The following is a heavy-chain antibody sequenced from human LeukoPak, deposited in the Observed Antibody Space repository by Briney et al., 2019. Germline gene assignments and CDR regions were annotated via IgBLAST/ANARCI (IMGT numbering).Heavy chain of an antibody. CDR2: INPSGGST. CDR1: GYTFTSYY. J-gene: IGHJ3*02. V-gene: IGHV1-46*01. D-gene: IGHD3-22*01. Sequence: ASVKVSCKASGYTFTSYYMHWVRQAPGQGLEWMGIINPSGGSTSYAQKFQGRVTMTRDTSTSTVYMELSSLRSEDTAVYYCAREKITMIVVVSYDAFDIWGQGTMVTVSS. CDR3: AREKITMIVVVSYDAFDI.